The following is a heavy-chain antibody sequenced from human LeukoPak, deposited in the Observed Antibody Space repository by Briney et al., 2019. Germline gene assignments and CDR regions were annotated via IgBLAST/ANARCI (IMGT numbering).Heavy chain of an antibody. CDR3: AKMEAWTTVTGSGVDY. V-gene: IGHV3-23*01. Sequence: TGGSLRLSCAASGFTFSSYAMSWVRQAPGKGLEWVSGISGNGGSTYYADSVKGRFTISRDNSKNTLYLQMNSLRAEDTAVYYCAKMEAWTTVTGSGVDYWGQGTLVTVSS. CDR2: ISGNGGST. J-gene: IGHJ4*02. D-gene: IGHD4-17*01. CDR1: GFTFSSYA.